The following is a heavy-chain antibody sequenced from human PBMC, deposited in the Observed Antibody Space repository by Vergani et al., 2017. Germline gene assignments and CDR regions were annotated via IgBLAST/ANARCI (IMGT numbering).Heavy chain of an antibody. CDR1: GFTFSNSA. J-gene: IGHJ4*02. Sequence: EVHLLESGGGLVQSGGSLRLSCAASGFTFSNSAVSWVRQAPGRGLEWVSSISGPGLSTYYADSVKGRFSISRDTAKNTLYLQMNSLRAEDTAVYYCARGPRGGRYYEDYFDYWGQGTLVTVSS. D-gene: IGHD1-26*01. CDR3: ARGPRGGRYYEDYFDY. CDR2: ISGPGLST. V-gene: IGHV3-23*01.